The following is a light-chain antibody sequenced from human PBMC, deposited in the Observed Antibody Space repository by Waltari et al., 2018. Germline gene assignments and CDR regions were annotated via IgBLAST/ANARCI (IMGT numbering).Light chain of an antibody. CDR1: TLPKNY. CDR2: KDS. CDR3: QSADTTWV. J-gene: IGLJ3*02. V-gene: IGLV3-25*03. Sequence: SYELTQPPSVSVYPGQTARITCSGDTLPKNYAYWYQQKPGQAPVVVIYKDSERPSGIPERFSGSSSGTTVTLTISRVQAEDEADYSCQSADTTWVFGGGTKLTVL.